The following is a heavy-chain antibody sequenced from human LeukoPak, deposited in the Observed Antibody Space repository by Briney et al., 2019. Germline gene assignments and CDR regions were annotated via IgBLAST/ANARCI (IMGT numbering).Heavy chain of an antibody. CDR3: ARVRYYYGSGSYSPAFIDY. CDR2: IYNSGIT. D-gene: IGHD3-10*01. CDR1: GGSISSGSYY. V-gene: IGHV4-61*02. J-gene: IGHJ4*02. Sequence: SQTLSLTCTVSGGSISSGSYYWSWIRQPAGKGLEYIGRIYNSGITNYNPSLKSRVTMSVDTSKNQFSLKLSSVTAADTAVYYCARVRYYYGSGSYSPAFIDYWGQGTLVTVSS.